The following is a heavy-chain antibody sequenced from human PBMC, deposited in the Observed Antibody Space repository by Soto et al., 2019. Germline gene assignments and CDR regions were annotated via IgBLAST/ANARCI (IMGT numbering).Heavy chain of an antibody. V-gene: IGHV4-31*03. D-gene: IGHD1-26*01. CDR2: IYYSGTT. J-gene: IGHJ4*02. CDR1: GGTITTGGHF. CDR3: ARVVSGSYLDY. Sequence: QVQLQESGPGLVKASQTLSLTCTVSGGTITTGGHFWSWIRQYPGKGLEWIGYIYYSGTTHYNPSLKSRVXXSXXXSKNQFSLNLSSVTAADTAVYYCARVVSGSYLDYWGQGTLVTVSS.